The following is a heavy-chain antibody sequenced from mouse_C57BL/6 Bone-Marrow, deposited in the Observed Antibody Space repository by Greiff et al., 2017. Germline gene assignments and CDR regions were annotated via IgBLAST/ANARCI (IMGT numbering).Heavy chain of an antibody. Sequence: EVKLMDSEGGLVQPGSSMKLSCTASGFTFSDYYMAWVRQVPEKGLEWVANINYDGSSTYYLDSLKSRFIISRDNAKNILYLQMSSMKSEDTATYYCARDGGSSHWYFDVWGTGTTVTVSS. D-gene: IGHD1-1*01. CDR3: ARDGGSSHWYFDV. CDR1: GFTFSDYY. CDR2: INYDGSST. J-gene: IGHJ1*03. V-gene: IGHV5-16*01.